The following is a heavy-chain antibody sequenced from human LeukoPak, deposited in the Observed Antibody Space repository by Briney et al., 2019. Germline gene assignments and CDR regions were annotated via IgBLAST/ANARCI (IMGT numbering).Heavy chain of an antibody. CDR3: AREGQDYDSSGYPIDY. D-gene: IGHD3-22*01. J-gene: IGHJ4*02. CDR2: IYYSGST. CDR1: GGSISSYY. V-gene: IGHV4-59*12. Sequence: PSETLSLTCTVSGGSISSYYWSWIRQPPGKGLEWIGYIYYSGSTNYNPSLKSRVTISVDTSKNQFSLKLSSVTAADTAVYYCAREGQDYDSSGYPIDYWGQGTLVTVSS.